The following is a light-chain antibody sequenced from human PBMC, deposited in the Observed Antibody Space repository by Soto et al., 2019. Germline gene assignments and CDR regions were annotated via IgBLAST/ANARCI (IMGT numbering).Light chain of an antibody. CDR3: QHYNSYSEA. CDR2: AAS. V-gene: IGKV1-39*01. Sequence: DIQMTQSPSSLSASVGDRVTITCRASQSISSYLNWYQQKPGKAPKLLIYAASSLQSGVPSRFSGSGSGTEFTLTISSLQPDDFATYYCQHYNSYSEAVGQGTEVDIK. CDR1: QSISSY. J-gene: IGKJ1*01.